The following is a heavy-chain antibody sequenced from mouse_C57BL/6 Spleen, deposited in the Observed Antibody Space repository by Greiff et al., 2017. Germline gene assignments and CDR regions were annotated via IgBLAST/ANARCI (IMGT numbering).Heavy chain of an antibody. Sequence: QVQLQQSGAELMKPGASVKLSCKATGYTFTGYWIEWVKQRPGHGLEWIGEILPGSGSTNYNEKFKGKATFTADRSSNTAYMQLSSLTTEDSAIYVCARKGEWGAWFAYWGQGALVTVSA. CDR1: GYTFTGYW. CDR3: ARKGEWGAWFAY. CDR2: ILPGSGST. J-gene: IGHJ3*01. V-gene: IGHV1-9*01.